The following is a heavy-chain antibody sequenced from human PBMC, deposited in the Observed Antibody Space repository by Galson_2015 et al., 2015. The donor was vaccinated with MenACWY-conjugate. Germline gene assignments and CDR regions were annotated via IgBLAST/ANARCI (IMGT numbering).Heavy chain of an antibody. CDR1: GFTLSNAW. CDR3: TTDYFGQYFFDS. Sequence: SLRLSCAASGFTLSNAWMTWVRQAPGKGLEWVGRIKSKTHSGTPDYAAPVNGRFTISRDDSRNTAYLEMNGLKAEDTGLYYCTTDYFGQYFFDSWGQGTPVTVSS. CDR2: IKSKTHSGTP. D-gene: IGHD2/OR15-2a*01. V-gene: IGHV3-15*01. J-gene: IGHJ4*02.